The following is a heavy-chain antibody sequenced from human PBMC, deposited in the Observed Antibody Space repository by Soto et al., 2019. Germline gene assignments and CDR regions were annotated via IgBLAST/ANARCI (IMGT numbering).Heavy chain of an antibody. CDR2: ISWDGGST. CDR1: GFTFDDYA. CDR3: AKDISAYCGGDCYPDY. D-gene: IGHD2-21*02. Sequence: EVQLVESGGVVVQPGGSLRLSCAASGFTFDDYAMHWVRQAPGKGLEWVSLISWDGGSTYYADSVKGRFTISRDNSKNSLYLQMNSLRAEDTALYYCAKDISAYCGGDCYPDYWGQGTLVTVSS. J-gene: IGHJ4*02. V-gene: IGHV3-43D*04.